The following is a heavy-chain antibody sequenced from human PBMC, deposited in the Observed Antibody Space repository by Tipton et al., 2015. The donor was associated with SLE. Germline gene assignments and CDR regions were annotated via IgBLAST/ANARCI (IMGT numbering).Heavy chain of an antibody. D-gene: IGHD3-22*01. V-gene: IGHV3-74*01. CDR2: INSDGSST. CDR3: ARDLAHYYDSSGYHH. J-gene: IGHJ5*02. Sequence: SLRLSCAASGFTFSNYWMSWVRQAPGKGLVWVSRINSDGSSTSYADSVKGRFTISRDNAKNTLYLQMNSLRAEETAVYYCARDLAHYYDSSGYHHWGQGTLVTVSS. CDR1: GFTFSNYW.